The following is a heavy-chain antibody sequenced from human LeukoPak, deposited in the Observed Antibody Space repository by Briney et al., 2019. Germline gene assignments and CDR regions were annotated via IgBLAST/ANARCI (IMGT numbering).Heavy chain of an antibody. CDR2: IIPIFGTA. CDR1: GGTFSSYA. J-gene: IGHJ5*02. D-gene: IGHD2-2*01. V-gene: IGHV1-69*05. Sequence: SVKVSCKASGGTFSSYAISWVRQAPGQGLEWMGGIIPIFGTANYAQKFQGRVTITTDESTSTAYMELSSLRSEDTAVYYCAREVPGYQLLSGGHNWFDPWGQGTLVTVSS. CDR3: AREVPGYQLLSGGHNWFDP.